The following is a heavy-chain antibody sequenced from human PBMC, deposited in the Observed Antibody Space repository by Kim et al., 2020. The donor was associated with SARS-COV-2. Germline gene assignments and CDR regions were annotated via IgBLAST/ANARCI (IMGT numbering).Heavy chain of an antibody. J-gene: IGHJ6*02. CDR3: AKAGYYDYVWGSYRYDYYYYGMDV. CDR1: GFTFDDYA. CDR2: ISWNSGSM. D-gene: IGHD3-16*02. Sequence: GGSLRLSCAASGFTFDDYAMHWVRQAPGKGLEWVSGISWNSGSMGYADSVKGRFTISRDNAKNSLYLQMNSLRAEDTALYYCAKAGYYDYVWGSYRYDYYYYGMDVWGQGTTVTVSS. V-gene: IGHV3-9*01.